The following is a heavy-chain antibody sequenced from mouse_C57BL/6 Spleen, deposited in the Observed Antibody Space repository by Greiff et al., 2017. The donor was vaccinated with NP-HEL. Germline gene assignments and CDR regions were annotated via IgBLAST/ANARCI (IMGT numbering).Heavy chain of an antibody. J-gene: IGHJ4*01. CDR1: GYTFTSYW. V-gene: IGHV1-69*01. CDR2: IDPSDSYT. Sequence: QVQLQQPGAELVMPGASVKLSCKASGYTFTSYWMHWVKQRPGQGLEWIGEIDPSDSYTNYNQKFKGKSTLTVDKSSSTAYMQLSSLTSEDSAVYYCAREPRGDAMDYWGQGTSVTVSS. CDR3: AREPRGDAMDY.